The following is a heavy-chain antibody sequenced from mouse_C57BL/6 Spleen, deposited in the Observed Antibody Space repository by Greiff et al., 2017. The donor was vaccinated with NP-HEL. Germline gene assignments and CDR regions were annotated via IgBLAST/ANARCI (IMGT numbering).Heavy chain of an antibody. CDR1: GYTFTSYW. CDR2: IDPSDSET. V-gene: IGHV1-52*01. CDR3: ARWGSRRGFGAMDY. Sequence: QVQLKQPGAELVRPGSSVKLSCKASGYTFTSYWMHWVKQRPIQGLEWIGNIDPSDSETHYNQKFKDKATLTVDKSSSTAYMQLSSLTSEDSAVYYCARWGSRRGFGAMDYWGQGTSVTVSS. J-gene: IGHJ4*01. D-gene: IGHD2-4*01.